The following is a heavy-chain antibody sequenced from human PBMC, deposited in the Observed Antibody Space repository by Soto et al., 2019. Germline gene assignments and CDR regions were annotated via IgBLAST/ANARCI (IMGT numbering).Heavy chain of an antibody. J-gene: IGHJ4*02. CDR1: GFTFDDNA. CDR3: AVSQDRGGRTTFIY. CDR2: INWKSDI. Sequence: GGSLRLSCAVSGFTFDDNAMHWVRQAPEKGLEWVSGINWKSDIGYADSVKGRFTISRDNAENSLYLQMNSLRAEDTALYYCAVSQDRGGRTTFIYWGQGTRVTVSS. V-gene: IGHV3-9*01. D-gene: IGHD3-16*01.